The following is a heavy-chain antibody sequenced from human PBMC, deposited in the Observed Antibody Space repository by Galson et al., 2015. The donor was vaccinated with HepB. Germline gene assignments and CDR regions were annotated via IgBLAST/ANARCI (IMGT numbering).Heavy chain of an antibody. D-gene: IGHD6-13*01. Sequence: SLRLSCAASGFTFSSYGMHWVRQAPGKGLEWVAVISSDGSNENYADSVKGRFTISRDNSENTLYLQMNSLRAEDTAVYYCASPPQAYSTTWYWGGFDYWGQGALVTVSS. CDR1: GFTFSSYG. CDR3: ASPPQAYSTTWYWGGFDY. J-gene: IGHJ4*02. V-gene: IGHV3-30*03. CDR2: ISSDGSNE.